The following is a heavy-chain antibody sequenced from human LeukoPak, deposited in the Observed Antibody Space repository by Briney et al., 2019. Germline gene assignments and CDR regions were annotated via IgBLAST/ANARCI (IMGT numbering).Heavy chain of an antibody. J-gene: IGHJ4*02. CDR2: ISDTGST. CDR3: ARSTTTFDD. Sequence: SETLSLTCTVSGGSISSYYWSWIRQPPGQGLEWIGYISDTGSTNYSPSLKSRVTISLDTSKNQFSLKRSSVTTADTAVYYCARSTTTFDDWGQGTLVTVSS. D-gene: IGHD4-11*01. V-gene: IGHV4-59*01. CDR1: GGSISSYY.